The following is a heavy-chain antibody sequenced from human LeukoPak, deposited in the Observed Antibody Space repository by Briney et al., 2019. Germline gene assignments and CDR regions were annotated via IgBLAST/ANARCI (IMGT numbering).Heavy chain of an antibody. V-gene: IGHV3-30*02. D-gene: IGHD3-22*01. CDR3: AKGWFSYYYDSSGYYNVDNWFDP. CDR1: GFTFSSYG. Sequence: GGSLRLSCAASGFTFSSYGMHWVRQAPGKGLEWVAFIRYDGSNKYYADSVKGRFTISRDNSKNTLYLQMNSLRAEDTAVYYCAKGWFSYYYDSSGYYNVDNWFDPWGQGTLVTVSS. CDR2: IRYDGSNK. J-gene: IGHJ5*02.